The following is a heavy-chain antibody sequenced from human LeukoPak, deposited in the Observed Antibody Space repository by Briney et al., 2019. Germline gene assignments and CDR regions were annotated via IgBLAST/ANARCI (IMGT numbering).Heavy chain of an antibody. Sequence: SETLSLTCAVYGGSFSGYYWSWIRQPPGKGLEWIGEINHSGSTNYNPSLKSRVTISVDTSENQFSLKLSSVTAADTAVYYCARGLARGVIGFSYWGQGTLVTVSS. CDR3: ARGLARGVIGFSY. CDR1: GGSFSGYY. J-gene: IGHJ4*02. V-gene: IGHV4-34*01. D-gene: IGHD3-10*01. CDR2: INHSGST.